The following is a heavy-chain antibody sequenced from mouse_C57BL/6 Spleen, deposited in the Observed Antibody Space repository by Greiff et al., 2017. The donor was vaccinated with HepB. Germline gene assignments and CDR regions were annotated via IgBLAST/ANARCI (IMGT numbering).Heavy chain of an antibody. D-gene: IGHD4-1*01. Sequence: DVMLVESGGGLVKPGGSLKLSCAASGFTFSDYGMHWVRQAPEKGLEWVAYISSGSSTIYYADTVKGRFTISRDNAKNTLFLQMTSLRSEDTAMCYCARKTAWDWYFDVWGTGTTVTVSS. J-gene: IGHJ1*03. CDR1: GFTFSDYG. V-gene: IGHV5-17*01. CDR3: ARKTAWDWYFDV. CDR2: ISSGSSTI.